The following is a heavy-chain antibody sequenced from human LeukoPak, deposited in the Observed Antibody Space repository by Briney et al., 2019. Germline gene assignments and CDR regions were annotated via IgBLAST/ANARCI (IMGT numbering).Heavy chain of an antibody. Sequence: PSETLSLTCAVYGGSFSGYYWSWIRQPPGKGLEWIGEINHSGSTNYNPSLKSRVTISVDTSKNQFSLKLSSVTAADTAVYYCARKVRHYGSGSYPQHYYYYYYMDVWGKGTTVTVSS. J-gene: IGHJ6*03. CDR2: INHSGST. CDR3: ARKVRHYGSGSYPQHYYYYYYMDV. D-gene: IGHD3-10*01. V-gene: IGHV4-34*01. CDR1: GGSFSGYY.